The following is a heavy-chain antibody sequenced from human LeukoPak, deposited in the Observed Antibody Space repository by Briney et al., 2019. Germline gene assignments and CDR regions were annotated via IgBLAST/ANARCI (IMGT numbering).Heavy chain of an antibody. J-gene: IGHJ5*01. Sequence: GGSLRLSCAASGFTFSNYWMHWVRQAPGKGLVWVSRIKGDGSHTIYADSVKGRFTISRGNAKNTLYLQMKSLRAEDTAVYYCVRDWDHFDFDSWGLGTLVTVSS. CDR1: GFTFSNYW. D-gene: IGHD3-9*01. V-gene: IGHV3-74*01. CDR3: VRDWDHFDFDS. CDR2: IKGDGSHT.